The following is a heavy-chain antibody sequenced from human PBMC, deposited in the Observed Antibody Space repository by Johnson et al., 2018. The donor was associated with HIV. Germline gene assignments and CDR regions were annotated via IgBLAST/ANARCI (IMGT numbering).Heavy chain of an antibody. CDR1: EFTFSSYA. CDR2: ISYDGSNK. D-gene: IGHD7-27*01. CDR3: ARPRTGSDAFDI. Sequence: MLLVESGGGVVQPGRSLRLSCAASEFTFSSYAMHWVRQAPGKGLEWVAVISYDGSNKYYADSVKGRFTISRDNSKNTLYLQMNSLRAEDTAVYYCARPRTGSDAFDIWGQGTMVTVSS. V-gene: IGHV3-30-3*01. J-gene: IGHJ3*02.